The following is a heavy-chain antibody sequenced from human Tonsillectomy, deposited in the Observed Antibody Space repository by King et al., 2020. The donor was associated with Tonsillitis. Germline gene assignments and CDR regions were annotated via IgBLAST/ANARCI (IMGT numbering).Heavy chain of an antibody. CDR3: ATHRGIPVAGTGYYYYGMDV. CDR2: IKQDGSEK. V-gene: IGHV3-7*03. J-gene: IGHJ6*02. D-gene: IGHD6-19*01. CDR1: GFTFSSYW. Sequence: VQLVESGGGLVQPGGSLRLSCAASGFTFSSYWMSWVRQAPGRGLEWVANIKQDGSEKYYVDSVKGRFTISRDNAKKSLYLQMNSLRAEDTAVYYCATHRGIPVAGTGYYYYGMDVWGQGTTVTVSS.